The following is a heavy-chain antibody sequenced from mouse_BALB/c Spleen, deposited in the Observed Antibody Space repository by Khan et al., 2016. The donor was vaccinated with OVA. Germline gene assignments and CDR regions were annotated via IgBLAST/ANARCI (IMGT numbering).Heavy chain of an antibody. CDR1: GFNIKDTY. J-gene: IGHJ1*01. CDR2: ITPANGNT. Sequence: EVQLQESGAELVKPGASVKLSCTASGFNIKDTYIHWVKRRPEQGLEWIGRITPANGNTEYDPKFQGKATMTADTSSNTAYLQLSSLTSGDTAVYYCVRPSYGPRNFEVWGDGTTVTVSS. D-gene: IGHD1-1*02. V-gene: IGHV14-3*02. CDR3: VRPSYGPRNFEV.